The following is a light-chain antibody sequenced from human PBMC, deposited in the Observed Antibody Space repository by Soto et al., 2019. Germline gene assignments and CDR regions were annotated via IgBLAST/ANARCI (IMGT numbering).Light chain of an antibody. CDR3: QHYGTT. CDR2: GAS. J-gene: IGKJ1*01. Sequence: IVLTQSPGTLSLSPWERATLYCRASQSVTRASLAWYQQRPGQAPRLLIYGASSRATGVPDRFSGGGSGTDFTLTISILEPEDLGVYYCQHYGTTFGPGTKVDIK. V-gene: IGKV3-20*01. CDR1: QSVTRAS.